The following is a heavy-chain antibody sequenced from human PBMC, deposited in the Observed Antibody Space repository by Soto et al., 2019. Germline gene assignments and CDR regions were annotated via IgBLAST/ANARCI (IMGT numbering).Heavy chain of an antibody. CDR3: AGQTFTIAADSYGRSNWFDP. CDR1: GGSITSSSHF. V-gene: IGHV4-39*01. Sequence: SETLSLTCTVSGGSITSSSHFWGWVRQPPGKGLEWIGTIYFTGNTYYTPSLKSRLTMSIDTSKNEFSLRLNSVTAADTAVYYCAGQTFTIAADSYGRSNWFDPWGPGTLVTVSS. D-gene: IGHD3-9*01. J-gene: IGHJ5*02. CDR2: IYFTGNT.